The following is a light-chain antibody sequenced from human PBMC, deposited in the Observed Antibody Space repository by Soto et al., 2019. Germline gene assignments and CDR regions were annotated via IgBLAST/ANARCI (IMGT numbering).Light chain of an antibody. V-gene: IGKV1-39*01. CDR3: QQSYSTPPWT. Sequence: DIQLTKSPSSLSASVGDKVTITRRASQSIRSYLNWVQQKPGKAPKLLIYDASSLQTGVPSRFSGSGSGTDFSLTISSLQPEDFATYYCQQSYSTPPWTFGQGTKVEIK. CDR1: QSIRSY. CDR2: DAS. J-gene: IGKJ1*01.